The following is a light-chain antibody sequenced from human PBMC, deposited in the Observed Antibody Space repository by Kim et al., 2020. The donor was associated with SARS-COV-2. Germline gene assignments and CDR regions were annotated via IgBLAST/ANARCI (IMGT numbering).Light chain of an antibody. CDR1: HAIAHY. CDR2: AAT. J-gene: IGKJ1*01. Sequence: SAAYTVTCSCRASHAIAHYLAWYQHKPGKVPQLLIYAATVLQSGVPSRFSGGGSRTHFTLTIASLQPEYVATYYCQKYDSAPQTFGQGTKVDIK. V-gene: IGKV1-27*01. CDR3: QKYDSAPQT.